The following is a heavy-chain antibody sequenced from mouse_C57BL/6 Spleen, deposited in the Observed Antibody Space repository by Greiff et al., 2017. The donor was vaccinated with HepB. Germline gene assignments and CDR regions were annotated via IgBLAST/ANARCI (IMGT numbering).Heavy chain of an antibody. CDR1: GYTFTSYW. J-gene: IGHJ3*01. D-gene: IGHD3-2*02. CDR3: ASADSSGYSWFAY. CDR2: IDPSDSYT. Sequence: QVQLQQPGAELVMPGASVKLSCKASGYTFTSYWMHWVKQRPGQGLEWIGEIDPSDSYTNYNQKFKGKSTLTVDKSSSTAYMQLSSLTSEDSAVYYCASADSSGYSWFAYWGQGTLVTVSA. V-gene: IGHV1-69*01.